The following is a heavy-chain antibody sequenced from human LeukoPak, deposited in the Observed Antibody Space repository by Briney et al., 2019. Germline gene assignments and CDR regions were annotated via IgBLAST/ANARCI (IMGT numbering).Heavy chain of an antibody. CDR1: GYTFTGYY. D-gene: IGHD1-1*01. V-gene: IGHV1-2*02. J-gene: IGHJ4*02. Sequence: ASVKVSCKASGYTFTGYYIHWVRQAPGHGVEWMGWIKPNTGGTNYAQKFQGRVTISRDTSINTAYMELIRLKSDDTAVYYCASYASGYNWLKVWGQGTLVTVSS. CDR2: IKPNTGGT. CDR3: ASYASGYNWLKV.